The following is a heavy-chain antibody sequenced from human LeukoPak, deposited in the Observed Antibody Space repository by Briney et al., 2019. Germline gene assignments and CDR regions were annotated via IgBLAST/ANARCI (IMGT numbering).Heavy chain of an antibody. Sequence: ASVKVSCKASGYTFTSYGISWVRRAPGQGLEWMGWISAYNGNTNYAQKLQGRVTMTTDTSTSTAYMELRSLRSDDTAVYYCARDVGSGYDPSLIFDYWGQGTLVTVSS. CDR1: GYTFTSYG. CDR2: ISAYNGNT. J-gene: IGHJ4*02. D-gene: IGHD5-12*01. CDR3: ARDVGSGYDPSLIFDY. V-gene: IGHV1-18*01.